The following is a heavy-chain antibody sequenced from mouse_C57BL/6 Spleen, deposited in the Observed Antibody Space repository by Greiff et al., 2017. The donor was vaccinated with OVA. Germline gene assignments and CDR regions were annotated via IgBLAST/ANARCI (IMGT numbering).Heavy chain of an antibody. D-gene: IGHD1-1*01. CDR2: IDPETGGT. CDR1: GYTFTDYE. CDR3: TRRFLITTVVATNFDY. V-gene: IGHV1-15*01. Sequence: VQLQQSGAELVRPGASVTLSCKASGYTFTDYEMHWVKQTPVHGLEWIGAIDPETGGTAYNQKFKGKAILTADKSSSTAYMELRSLTSEDSAVYYCTRRFLITTVVATNFDYWGQGTTLTVSS. J-gene: IGHJ2*01.